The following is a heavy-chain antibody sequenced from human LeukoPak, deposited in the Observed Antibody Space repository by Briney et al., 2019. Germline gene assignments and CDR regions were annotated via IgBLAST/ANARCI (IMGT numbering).Heavy chain of an antibody. CDR1: GFTFSSYA. Sequence: GGSLRLPCAASGFTFSSYAMSWVRQAPGKGLEWVSAISGSGGSTYYADSVKGRFTISRDNSKNTLYLQMNSLRAEDTAVYYCAKGSGYSSSWYYDYWGQGTLVTVSS. J-gene: IGHJ4*02. D-gene: IGHD6-13*01. CDR2: ISGSGGST. V-gene: IGHV3-23*01. CDR3: AKGSGYSSSWYYDY.